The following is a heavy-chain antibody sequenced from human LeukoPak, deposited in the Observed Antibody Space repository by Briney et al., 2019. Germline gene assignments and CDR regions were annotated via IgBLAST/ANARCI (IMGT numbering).Heavy chain of an antibody. D-gene: IGHD6-19*01. Sequence: SVKVSCKASGGTFSSYAISWVRQAPGQGLEWMGGIIPIFGTANYAQKFQGRVTVTADESTSTAYMELSSLRSEDTAVYYCAIRSPHSSGWLYYFDYWGQGTLVTVSS. CDR1: GGTFSSYA. J-gene: IGHJ4*02. CDR2: IIPIFGTA. V-gene: IGHV1-69*13. CDR3: AIRSPHSSGWLYYFDY.